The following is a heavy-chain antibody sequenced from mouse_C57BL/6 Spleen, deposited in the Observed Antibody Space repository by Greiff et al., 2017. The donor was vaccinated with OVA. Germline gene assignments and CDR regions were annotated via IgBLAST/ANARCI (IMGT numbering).Heavy chain of an antibody. CDR1: GYTFTSYW. Sequence: QVQLQQPGAELVKPGASVKMSCKASGYTFTSYWITWVKQRPGQGLEWIGDIYPGSGSTNYNEKFKSKATLTVDTSSSTADMQLSSLTSEDSAVYYCARLTAQAHYYAMDYWGQGTSVTVSS. V-gene: IGHV1-55*01. CDR3: ARLTAQAHYYAMDY. J-gene: IGHJ4*01. CDR2: IYPGSGST. D-gene: IGHD3-2*02.